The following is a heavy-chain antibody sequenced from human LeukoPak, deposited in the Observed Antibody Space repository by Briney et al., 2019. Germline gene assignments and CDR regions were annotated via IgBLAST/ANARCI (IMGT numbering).Heavy chain of an antibody. J-gene: IGHJ6*02. CDR1: GFTFSSYA. Sequence: GGSLRLSCAASGFTFSSYAMNWVRQAPGKGLEWVSGISGSGGSTYYADSVKVRFTISRHNSRNTLYLQMSSLRAEDTAVYYCAKYVLPGGTPNPDYGLDVWGQGTTVTVSS. D-gene: IGHD2-2*01. CDR2: ISGSGGST. CDR3: AKYVLPGGTPNPDYGLDV. V-gene: IGHV3-23*01.